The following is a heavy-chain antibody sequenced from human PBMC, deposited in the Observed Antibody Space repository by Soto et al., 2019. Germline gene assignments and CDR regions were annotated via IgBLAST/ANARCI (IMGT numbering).Heavy chain of an antibody. CDR2: ISSSSTI. J-gene: IGHJ6*02. V-gene: IGHV3-48*02. Sequence: GGSLRLSCAASGFTFSSYSMNWVRQAPGKGLEWVSYISSSSTIYYADSVKGRFTISRDNAKNSLYLQMNSLRDEDTAVYYCARGLFTMVRGYGYGMEVWGQGTTVTVS. D-gene: IGHD3-10*01. CDR3: ARGLFTMVRGYGYGMEV. CDR1: GFTFSSYS.